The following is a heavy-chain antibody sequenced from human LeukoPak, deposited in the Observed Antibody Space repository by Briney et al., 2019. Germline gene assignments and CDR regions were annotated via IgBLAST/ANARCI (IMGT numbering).Heavy chain of an antibody. D-gene: IGHD3-22*01. CDR2: IMPILGIA. J-gene: IGHJ4*02. V-gene: IGHV1-69*04. Sequence: SVKVSCKASGGTFSSYAISWVRQAPGQGLEWLGRIMPILGIANYAQKFQGRVTITADKSTSTAYMELSSLRSEDTAVYYCARASGFYYDSSGYYYGWGQGTLVTVSS. CDR1: GGTFSSYA. CDR3: ARASGFYYDSSGYYYG.